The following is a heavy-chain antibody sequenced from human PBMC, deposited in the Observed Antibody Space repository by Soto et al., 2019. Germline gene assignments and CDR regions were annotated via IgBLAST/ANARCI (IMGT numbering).Heavy chain of an antibody. CDR1: GDSVSSNSAA. V-gene: IGHV6-1*01. Sequence: QVQLQQSGPGLVKPSQTLSLTCAISGDSVSSNSAAWNWIRQSPSRGLEWLGRTYYRSKWYNDYAVSVKSRITINPDTSKNQFSLQLNSVTPEDTAVYYCARAPCSSSYHHYNKPTNAWRGQGTLVTVSS. CDR2: TYYRSKWYN. J-gene: IGHJ4*02. CDR3: ARAPCSSSYHHYNKPTNAW. D-gene: IGHD2-15*01.